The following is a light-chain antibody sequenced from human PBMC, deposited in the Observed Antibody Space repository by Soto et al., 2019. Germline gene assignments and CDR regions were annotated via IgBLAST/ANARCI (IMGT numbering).Light chain of an antibody. CDR3: GTWDSSLSIFV. CDR1: SSNIGSYY. CDR2: END. J-gene: IGLJ1*01. Sequence: QSVLTQPPSVSAAPGQKVTMSCSGGSSNIGSYYVSWHQQLPGTAPKLLIYENDKRPSGIPGRFSGSKSGTSATLGITGLQTGDEADYYCGTWDSSLSIFVFGTGTKVTVL. V-gene: IGLV1-51*02.